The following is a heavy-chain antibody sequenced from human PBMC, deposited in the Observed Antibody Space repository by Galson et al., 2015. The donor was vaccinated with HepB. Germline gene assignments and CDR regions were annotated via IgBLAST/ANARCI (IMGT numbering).Heavy chain of an antibody. J-gene: IGHJ3*02. CDR2: ISGSGGST. V-gene: IGHV3-23*01. Sequence: SLRLSCAASGFTFSSYAMSWVRQAPGKGLEWVSAISGSGGSTYYADSVKGRFTISRDNSKDTLYLQMNSLRAEDTAVYYCAKDGDHSGWYGDAFDIWGQGTMVTVSS. CDR1: GFTFSSYA. CDR3: AKDGDHSGWYGDAFDI. D-gene: IGHD6-19*01.